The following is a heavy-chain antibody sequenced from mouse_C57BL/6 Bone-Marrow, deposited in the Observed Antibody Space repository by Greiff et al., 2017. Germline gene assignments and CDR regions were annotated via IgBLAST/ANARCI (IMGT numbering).Heavy chain of an antibody. CDR1: GFTFSSYT. D-gene: IGHD3-2*01. Sequence: EVQLVESGGGLVKPGGSLKLSCAASGFTFSSYTMSWVRQTPEKRLEWVATISGGGGNTYYPDSVKGRFTISRDNAKNTLYLQMSSLGAEDTALYYCARRQVWFAYWGQGTLVTVSA. CDR3: ARRQVWFAY. J-gene: IGHJ3*01. V-gene: IGHV5-9*01. CDR2: ISGGGGNT.